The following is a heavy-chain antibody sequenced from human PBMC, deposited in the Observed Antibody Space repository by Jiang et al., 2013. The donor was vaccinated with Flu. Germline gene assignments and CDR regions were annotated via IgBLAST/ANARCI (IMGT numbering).Heavy chain of an antibody. V-gene: IGHV3-23*01. D-gene: IGHD6-6*01. J-gene: IGHJ4*02. CDR3: ATYRPSKQVVPRFEY. CDR2: ISGGGGYT. CDR1: GFTFSIYA. Sequence: QLLESGGGLVQPGGSLRLSCVASGFTFSIYAMSWVRQAPGKGLEWVSTISGGGGYTYYADSVKGRFTISRDNSKNTLSLQMNSLRAEDTAVYYCATYRPSKQVVPRFEYWGRGTLVTVSS.